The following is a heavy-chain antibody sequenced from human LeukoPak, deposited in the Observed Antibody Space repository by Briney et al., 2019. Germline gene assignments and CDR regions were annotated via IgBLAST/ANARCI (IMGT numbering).Heavy chain of an antibody. J-gene: IGHJ1*01. Sequence: PGVSLRLSCAASGFTFSSYAMHWVRQAPGKGLEYVSAISSNGGSTCYANSVKGRFTMSRDNSKNTLYLQMGSLRAEDTAVYYCARAIAKYFQHWGQGTLVTVSS. CDR1: GFTFSSYA. CDR2: ISSNGGST. V-gene: IGHV3-64*01. CDR3: ARAIAKYFQH.